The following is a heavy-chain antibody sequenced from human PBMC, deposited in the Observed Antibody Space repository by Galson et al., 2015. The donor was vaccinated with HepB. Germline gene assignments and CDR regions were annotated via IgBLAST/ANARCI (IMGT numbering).Heavy chain of an antibody. CDR2: ISSSSSTI. CDR1: GFTFSSYS. D-gene: IGHD6-13*01. J-gene: IGHJ4*02. CDR3: ASPASPYSSSHLDY. Sequence: SLRLSCAASGFTFSSYSMNWVRQAPGKGLEWVSYISSSSSTIYYADSVKGRFTISRDNAKNSLYLQMNSLRAEDTAVYYCASPASPYSSSHLDYWGQGTLVTVSS. V-gene: IGHV3-48*01.